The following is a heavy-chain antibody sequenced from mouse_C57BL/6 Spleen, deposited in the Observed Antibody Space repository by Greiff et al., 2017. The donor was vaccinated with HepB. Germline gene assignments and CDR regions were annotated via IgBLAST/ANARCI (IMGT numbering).Heavy chain of an antibody. Sequence: EVQLQESGAELVRPGASVKLSCTASGFNIKDDYMHWVKQRPEQGLEWIGWIDPENGDTEYASKFQGKATITADTSSNTAYLQLSSLTSEDTAVYYCTTNGYYSWGQGTLVTVSA. V-gene: IGHV14-4*01. CDR3: TTNGYYS. CDR2: IDPENGDT. D-gene: IGHD2-3*01. CDR1: GFNIKDDY. J-gene: IGHJ3*01.